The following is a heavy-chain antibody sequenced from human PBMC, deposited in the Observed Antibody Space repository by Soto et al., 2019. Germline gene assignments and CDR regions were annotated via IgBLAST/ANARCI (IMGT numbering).Heavy chain of an antibody. CDR1: GASISSGGYY. CDR3: ARHGSGSYPWVKAFDI. Sequence: QVQLQESGPGLVRPSQPLSLTCPFSGASISSGGYYWTWIRQHPGKGLGWIGYIYYSGSTYYNPSLKSRVTISVDTSKNQFSLKLSSVTAADTAVYYCARHGSGSYPWVKAFDIWGQGTMVTVSS. CDR2: IYYSGST. V-gene: IGHV4-31*03. J-gene: IGHJ3*02. D-gene: IGHD3-10*01.